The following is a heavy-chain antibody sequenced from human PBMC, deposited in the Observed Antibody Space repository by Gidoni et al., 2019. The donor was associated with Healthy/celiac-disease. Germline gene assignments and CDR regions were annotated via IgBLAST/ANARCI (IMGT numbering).Heavy chain of an antibody. J-gene: IGHJ4*02. Sequence: EVQLVESGGGLVKPGGSLSLRCAASGFPFSSYSMNWVRQAPGKGLEWVSSISSSSSYIYYADSVKGRFTISRDNAKNSLYLQMNSLRAEDTAVYYCARGSGYDYKADYWGQGTLVTVSS. CDR1: GFPFSSYS. D-gene: IGHD5-12*01. V-gene: IGHV3-21*01. CDR2: ISSSSSYI. CDR3: ARGSGYDYKADY.